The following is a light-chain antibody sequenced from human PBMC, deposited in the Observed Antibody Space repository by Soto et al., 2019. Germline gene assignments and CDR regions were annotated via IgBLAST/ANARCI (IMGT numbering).Light chain of an antibody. CDR1: QSVNSW. CDR3: HQYNSYHT. V-gene: IGKV1-5*01. J-gene: IGKJ4*01. CDR2: DAS. Sequence: DIQMTQSPSNLSAFAGDSVTIACRASQSVNSWLSWYQQRPGTAPKLLIYDASTLESGVPSRFRGSGSGTESTLTIRSLQPDVFATYYCHQYNSYHTFGGGTKVDIK.